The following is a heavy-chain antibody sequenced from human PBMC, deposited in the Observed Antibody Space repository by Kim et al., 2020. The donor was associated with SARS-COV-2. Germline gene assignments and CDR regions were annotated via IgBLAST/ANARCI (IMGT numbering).Heavy chain of an antibody. J-gene: IGHJ4*02. Sequence: SVKGRLTIARDNSKNTLYLQRNSRRGEDTAVYYCAGWWYYGSGSYPLFDYWGQGTLVTVYS. D-gene: IGHD3-10*01. CDR3: AGWWYYGSGSYPLFDY. V-gene: IGHV3-66*01.